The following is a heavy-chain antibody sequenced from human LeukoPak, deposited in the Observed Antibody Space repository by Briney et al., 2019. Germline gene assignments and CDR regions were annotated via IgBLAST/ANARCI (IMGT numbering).Heavy chain of an antibody. V-gene: IGHV3-74*01. J-gene: IGHJ4*02. CDR1: GFTSSNYW. D-gene: IGHD6-13*01. CDR2: INSDGTST. Sequence: PGGSLRLSCAASGFTSSNYWMHWVRQAPGKGLVWVSRINSDGTSTSYADSVKGRFTIYRDNAKNTLYLQMSSLRAEDTAVYYCAREVHPAAAVDYWGQGTLVTVSS. CDR3: AREVHPAAAVDY.